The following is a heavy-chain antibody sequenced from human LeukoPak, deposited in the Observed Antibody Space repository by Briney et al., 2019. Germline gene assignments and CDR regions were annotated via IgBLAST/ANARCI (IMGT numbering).Heavy chain of an antibody. V-gene: IGHV1-18*01. J-gene: IGHJ4*02. CDR1: GYTFTSYG. CDR2: ISAYNGNT. Sequence: ASVKVSCKASGYTFTSYGISWVRQAPGQGLEWMGWISAYNGNTNYAQKLQGRVTMTTDTSTSTAYMELRSLRSADTAVYYCARDHGIAAAGPFDYWGQGTLVTVSS. CDR3: ARDHGIAAAGPFDY. D-gene: IGHD6-13*01.